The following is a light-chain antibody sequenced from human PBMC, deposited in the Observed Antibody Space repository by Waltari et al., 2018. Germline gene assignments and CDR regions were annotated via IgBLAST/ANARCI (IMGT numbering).Light chain of an antibody. Sequence: ELLMTHSPAPLSLSQFEISTLSCRASQSISINMVWYQQRPGQAPRLLIYEASMRATDIPARFSGSGSGTECTLTISSVQSEDAAVYYCQQCNDWPRTFGQGTKVEIK. J-gene: IGKJ1*01. CDR1: QSISIN. CDR3: QQCNDWPRT. V-gene: IGKV3-15*01. CDR2: EAS.